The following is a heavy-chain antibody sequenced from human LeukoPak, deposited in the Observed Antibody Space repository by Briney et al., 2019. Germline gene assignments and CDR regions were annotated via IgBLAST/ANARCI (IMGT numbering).Heavy chain of an antibody. Sequence: SETLSLTCTVSGGSISSYYWSWIRQPPGKGLEWIGYIYYSGSTNYNPSLKSRVTISVDTSKNQFSLKPSSVTAADTAVYYCARGGYSYGYFWFDPWGQGTLVTVSS. CDR2: IYYSGST. V-gene: IGHV4-59*01. J-gene: IGHJ5*02. CDR3: ARGGYSYGYFWFDP. D-gene: IGHD5-18*01. CDR1: GGSISSYY.